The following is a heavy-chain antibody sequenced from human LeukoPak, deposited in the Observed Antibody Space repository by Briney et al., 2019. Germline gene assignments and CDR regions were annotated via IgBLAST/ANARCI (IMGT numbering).Heavy chain of an antibody. Sequence: PSETLSLTCTVSGGSISGYYWSWIRQPPGRGLEWIGYIYYSGSTNYNPSLKSRVTISVDTSKNQFSLKLSSVTAADTAVYYCARLPLAVAGTRYYYYYYMDVWGKGTTVTVSS. CDR2: IYYSGST. D-gene: IGHD6-19*01. J-gene: IGHJ6*03. CDR1: GGSISGYY. V-gene: IGHV4-59*01. CDR3: ARLPLAVAGTRYYYYYYMDV.